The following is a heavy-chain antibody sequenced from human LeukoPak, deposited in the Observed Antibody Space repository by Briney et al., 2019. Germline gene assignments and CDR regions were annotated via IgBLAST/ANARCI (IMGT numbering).Heavy chain of an antibody. V-gene: IGHV1-18*03. D-gene: IGHD6-13*01. CDR1: GYTFTSYG. Sequence: ASVKVSCKASGYTFTSYGISWVRQAPGQGLEWMGWISAYNGNTNYAQKLQGRVTMTTDTSTSTAYMELRSLRSDDMAVYYCARVMRAAAGTRPYYYYGMDVWGQGTTVTVSS. CDR2: ISAYNGNT. J-gene: IGHJ6*02. CDR3: ARVMRAAAGTRPYYYYGMDV.